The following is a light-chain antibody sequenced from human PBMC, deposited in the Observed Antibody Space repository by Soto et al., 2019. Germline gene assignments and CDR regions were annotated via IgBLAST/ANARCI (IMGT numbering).Light chain of an antibody. V-gene: IGKV3-20*02. J-gene: IGKJ5*01. CDR1: RPVVRNC. Sequence: EMAPSHSPDALSLSPGERVSLSYRACRPVVRNCIAWYHQKPGQAPRLLIHDAVSRATGIPARFSGSDSASGTAFTIFIIKLEAEDIRDFYCHKIWTPATFGHGTRLEI. CDR2: DAV. CDR3: HKIWTPAT.